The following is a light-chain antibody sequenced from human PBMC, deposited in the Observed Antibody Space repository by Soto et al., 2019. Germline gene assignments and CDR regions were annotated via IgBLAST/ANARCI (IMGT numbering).Light chain of an antibody. V-gene: IGLV2-8*01. CDR3: CSYAGNSYV. CDR2: EVS. Sequence: QSALTQPPSASGSPGQSVTISCTGTSSDVGVYNSVSWYQQHPGKAPKLIIYEVSQRPSGVPARFSGSKSGNTASLTISGLQAEDEADYYCCSYAGNSYVFGTGTKLTVL. CDR1: SSDVGVYNS. J-gene: IGLJ1*01.